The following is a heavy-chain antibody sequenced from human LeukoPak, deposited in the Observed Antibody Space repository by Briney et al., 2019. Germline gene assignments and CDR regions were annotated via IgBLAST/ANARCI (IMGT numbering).Heavy chain of an antibody. D-gene: IGHD3/OR15-3a*01. CDR2: IYYSGST. J-gene: IGHJ4*02. V-gene: IGHV4-59*01. CDR1: GRSISSYY. CDR3: ARGADRTGYYSIFYFDY. Sequence: PSETLSLTCTLSGRSISSYYWNWIRQPPGKGLEWIGYIYYSGSTNYNPSLKSRVTISVDTSKNQFSLKLSSVTAADTAVYYCARGADRTGYYSIFYFDYWGQGTLVTVSS.